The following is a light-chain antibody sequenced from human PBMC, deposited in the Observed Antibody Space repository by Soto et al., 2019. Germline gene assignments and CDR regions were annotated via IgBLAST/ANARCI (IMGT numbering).Light chain of an antibody. CDR3: QTWGTGTVV. CDR2: LNSDGSH. Sequence: LVLTQSPSASASLGASVKLTCTLSSGHSSYAIAWHQQQPEKGPRYLMKLNSDGSHSKGDGIPDRFSGSNSGAERYLTISSLQSEDEADYYCQTWGTGTVVFGGGTKLTVL. J-gene: IGLJ2*01. V-gene: IGLV4-69*01. CDR1: SGHSSYA.